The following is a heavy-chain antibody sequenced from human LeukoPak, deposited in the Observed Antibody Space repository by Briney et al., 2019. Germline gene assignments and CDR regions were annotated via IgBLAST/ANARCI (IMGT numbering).Heavy chain of an antibody. Sequence: ASVKVSCKPSGYSFTGYYMHWVRQAPGQGLEWMGWINPNSGGTNYAQKFQGRVTMTRDTSLNTAYMELNRLRSDDTAVYYCARDGRYSGYGHNNWFDPWGQGTLVTVSS. CDR1: GYSFTGYY. CDR3: ARDGRYSGYGHNNWFDP. J-gene: IGHJ5*02. CDR2: INPNSGGT. V-gene: IGHV1-2*02. D-gene: IGHD5-12*01.